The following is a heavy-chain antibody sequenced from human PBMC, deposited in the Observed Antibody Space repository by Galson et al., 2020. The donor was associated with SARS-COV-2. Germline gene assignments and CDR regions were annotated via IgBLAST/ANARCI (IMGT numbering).Heavy chain of an antibody. J-gene: IGHJ5*02. CDR2: IYSGGST. CDR1: GFTVSSNY. CDR3: ARDWGYSSQGFDP. D-gene: IGHD6-19*01. Sequence: GESLKISCAASGFTVSSNYMSWVRQAPGKGLERASVIYSGGSTYYADSVKGRFTISRHNSKNTLYLQMNSLRAEDTAVYYCARDWGYSSQGFDPWGQGTLVTVSS. V-gene: IGHV3-53*04.